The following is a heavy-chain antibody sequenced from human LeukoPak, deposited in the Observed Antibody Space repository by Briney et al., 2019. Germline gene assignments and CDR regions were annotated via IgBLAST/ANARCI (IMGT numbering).Heavy chain of an antibody. D-gene: IGHD4-17*01. J-gene: IGHJ6*03. CDR3: ASQAVSSTVTLYYYYYYMDV. Sequence: SGGSLRLSCAASGFTFSSYAMSWVRQAPGKGLEWVSAISGSGGSTYYADSVKGRFTISRDNSKNTLYLQMNSLRAEDTAVYYCASQAVSSTVTLYYYYYYMDVWGKGTTVTVSS. V-gene: IGHV3-23*01. CDR2: ISGSGGST. CDR1: GFTFSSYA.